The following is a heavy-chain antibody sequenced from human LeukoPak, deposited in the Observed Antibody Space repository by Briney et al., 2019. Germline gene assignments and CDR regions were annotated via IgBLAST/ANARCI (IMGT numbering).Heavy chain of an antibody. D-gene: IGHD5-12*01. Sequence: GSLRLSCPVSGINFRGYWMAWVRQAPGQGLEWVANMKQDGSEKYYVDSVKGRFPISRDNAKNSLYLEMNSRRVEDTAVYYCARDLGHTGYALYDYWGQGTLVTVSS. CDR1: GINFRGYW. V-gene: IGHV3-7*01. CDR3: ARDLGHTGYALYDY. J-gene: IGHJ4*02. CDR2: MKQDGSEK.